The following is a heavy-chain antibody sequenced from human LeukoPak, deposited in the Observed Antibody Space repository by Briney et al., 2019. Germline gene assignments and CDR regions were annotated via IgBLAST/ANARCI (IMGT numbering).Heavy chain of an antibody. CDR3: ARAAYCGGDCYREYHYGMDV. J-gene: IGHJ6*02. Sequence: GGSLRLSCAASGFTFSSYWMNWVRQAPGKGLVWVSRIASDGSSTTYADSVKGRFSISRDNAKNTLYLQMNSLRAEDMAVYYCARAAYCGGDCYREYHYGMDVWGQGTTVTVSS. CDR2: IASDGSST. CDR1: GFTFSSYW. V-gene: IGHV3-74*01. D-gene: IGHD2-21*02.